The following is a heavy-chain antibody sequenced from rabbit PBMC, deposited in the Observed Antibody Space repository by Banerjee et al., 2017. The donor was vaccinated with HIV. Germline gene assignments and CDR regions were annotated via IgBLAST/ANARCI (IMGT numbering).Heavy chain of an antibody. CDR1: GFSFSNGYV. Sequence: QEQLEESGGDLVKPEGSLTLTCTASGFSFSNGYVMCWVRQAPGKGLEWIACINTSSGNTVYASWVNGRFTISSHNAQNTLYLQLNSLTAADTATYFCARDQVVVAGVATRLDLWGQGTLVTVS. D-gene: IGHD4-1*01. CDR3: ARDQVVVAGVATRLDL. J-gene: IGHJ3*01. V-gene: IGHV1S45*01. CDR2: INTSSGNT.